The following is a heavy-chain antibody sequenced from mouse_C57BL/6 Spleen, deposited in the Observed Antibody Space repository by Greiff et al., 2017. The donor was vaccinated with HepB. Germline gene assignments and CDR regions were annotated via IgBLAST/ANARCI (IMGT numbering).Heavy chain of an antibody. Sequence: EVQLQQSGPVLVKPGASVKMSCKASGYTFTDYYMNWVKQSHGKSLEWIGVINPYNGGTSYNQKFKGKATLTVDKSSSTAYMELNSLTSEDSAVYYCAREGDHYYGSSSDVWGTGTTVTVSS. J-gene: IGHJ1*03. CDR1: GYTFTDYY. D-gene: IGHD1-1*01. V-gene: IGHV1-19*01. CDR2: INPYNGGT. CDR3: AREGDHYYGSSSDV.